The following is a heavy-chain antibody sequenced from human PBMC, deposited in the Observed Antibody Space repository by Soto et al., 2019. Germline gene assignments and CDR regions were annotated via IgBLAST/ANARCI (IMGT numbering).Heavy chain of an antibody. CDR3: ARQIYDSDTGPNFQYYFDS. V-gene: IGHV5-10-1*01. D-gene: IGHD3-22*01. J-gene: IGHJ4*02. CDR1: GYSFAGYW. CDR2: IDPSDSQT. Sequence: GEYLKLSCKGCGYSFAGYWITWVRQKPGKGLEWMGRIDPSDSQTYYSPSFRGHVTISVTKSITTVFLQWSSLRASDTAMYYCARQIYDSDTGPNFQYYFDSWGQGTPVTVSS.